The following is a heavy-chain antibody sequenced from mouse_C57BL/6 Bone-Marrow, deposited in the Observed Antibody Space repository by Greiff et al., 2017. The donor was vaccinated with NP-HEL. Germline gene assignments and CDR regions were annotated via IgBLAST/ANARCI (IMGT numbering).Heavy chain of an antibody. CDR1: GFNIKNTY. CDR2: IDPANGNT. CDR3: ARSEYGSSYGGWYFDV. Sequence: VQLKQSVAELVRPGASVKLSCTASGFNIKNTYMHWVKQRPEQGLEWIGRIDPANGNTKYAPKFQGKATITADTSSNTAYLQLSSLTSEDTAIYYCARSEYGSSYGGWYFDVWGTGTTVTVSS. J-gene: IGHJ1*03. D-gene: IGHD1-1*01. V-gene: IGHV14-3*01.